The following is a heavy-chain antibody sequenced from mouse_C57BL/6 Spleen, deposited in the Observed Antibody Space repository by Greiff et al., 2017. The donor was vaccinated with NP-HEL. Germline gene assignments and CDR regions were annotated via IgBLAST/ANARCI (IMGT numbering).Heavy chain of an antibody. CDR1: GYAFSSNW. V-gene: IGHV1-80*01. CDR3: ARGYYSNPYYAMDY. CDR2: IYPGDGDT. J-gene: IGHJ4*01. D-gene: IGHD2-5*01. Sequence: QVQLQQSGAELVKPGASVKISCKASGYAFSSNWMNWVKQRPGKGLEWIGQIYPGDGDTNYNGKFKGKATLTADKSSSTAYMQLSSLTSEDSAVYFCARGYYSNPYYAMDYWGQGTSVTVSS.